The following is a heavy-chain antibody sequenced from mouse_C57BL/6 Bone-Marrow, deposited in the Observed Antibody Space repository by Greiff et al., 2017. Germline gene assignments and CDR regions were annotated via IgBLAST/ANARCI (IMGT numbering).Heavy chain of an antibody. CDR1: GFTITGYY. V-gene: IGHV14-2*01. CDR3: APYDGNDGGLAY. Sequence: EVQLKESGAELVKPGASVKLSCTASGFTITGYYMHWVKQRTEQGLEWIGRIDPEDGETKYAPKFQGKATITADTSSNTAYLQLSSLTSEDTAVYYCAPYDGNDGGLAYWGQGTLVTVSA. J-gene: IGHJ3*01. D-gene: IGHD2-3*01. CDR2: IDPEDGET.